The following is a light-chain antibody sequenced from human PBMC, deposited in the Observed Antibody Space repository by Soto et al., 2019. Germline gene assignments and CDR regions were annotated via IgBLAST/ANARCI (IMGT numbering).Light chain of an antibody. J-gene: IGKJ2*01. V-gene: IGKV1-5*01. CDR2: DAS. CDR1: ESITTW. CDR3: HQYNTYPYT. Sequence: DIQLTQSPSTLSASVGDRVTITCRASESITTWLAWYQQKPGKAPKVLIHDASTLESGVPSRFSGSGSGTEFTLTISSLQPDDFAPYFCHQYNTYPYTFGQGTKLETK.